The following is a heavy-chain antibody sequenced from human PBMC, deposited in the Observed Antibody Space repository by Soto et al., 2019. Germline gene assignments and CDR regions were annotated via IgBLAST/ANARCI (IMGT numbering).Heavy chain of an antibody. D-gene: IGHD3-10*01. CDR2: IYHSGST. Sequence: SETLSLTCAVSGYSISSGYYWGWIRQPPGKGLEWIGSIYHSGSTYYNPSLKSRVTTSVDTSKNQFSLKLSSVTAADTAVYYCARIYTCSAGNYYNHDYSGRGTLDPVSS. CDR1: GYSISSGYY. CDR3: ARIYTCSAGNYYNHDY. V-gene: IGHV4-38-2*01. J-gene: IGHJ4*02.